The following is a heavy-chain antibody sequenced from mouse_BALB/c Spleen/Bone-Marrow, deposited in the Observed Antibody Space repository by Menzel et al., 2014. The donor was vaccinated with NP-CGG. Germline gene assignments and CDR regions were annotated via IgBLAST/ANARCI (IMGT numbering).Heavy chain of an antibody. J-gene: IGHJ3*01. Sequence: EVKLVESGGDLVKPGGSLKLSCAASGFTSSSYGMSWVRQTPDKRLEWVATINNGGTYTYYPDSVKGRFTISRDNAKNTLYLQMSSLKSEDTAMYYCALNWDSAYWGQGTLVTVPA. CDR2: INNGGTYT. CDR3: ALNWDSAY. V-gene: IGHV5-6*01. CDR1: GFTSSSYG. D-gene: IGHD4-1*02.